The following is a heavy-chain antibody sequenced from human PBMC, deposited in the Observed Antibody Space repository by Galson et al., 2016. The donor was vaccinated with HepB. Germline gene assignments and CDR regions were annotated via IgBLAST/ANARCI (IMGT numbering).Heavy chain of an antibody. V-gene: IGHV3-30*18. CDR1: GFTFSTYG. Sequence: LRLSCAASGFTFSTYGIHWVRQAPGKGLEWVAVISYDGSIKYYADSVKGRFTISRDNSKNTLYLQMNSLSPEDTAMYYCAKDSWSGYYYLDYWGQGALVTVSS. J-gene: IGHJ4*02. CDR2: ISYDGSIK. D-gene: IGHD3-3*01. CDR3: AKDSWSGYYYLDY.